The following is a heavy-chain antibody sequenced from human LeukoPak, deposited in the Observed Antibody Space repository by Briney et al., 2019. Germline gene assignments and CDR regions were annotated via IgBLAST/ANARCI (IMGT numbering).Heavy chain of an antibody. CDR1: GGTFSSYA. CDR3: ARDQGEKYQLLSG. V-gene: IGHV1-69*06. D-gene: IGHD2-2*01. CDR2: IIPIFGTA. Sequence: SVKVSCKASGGTFSSYAISWVRQAPGQGLEWMGRIIPIFGTANYAQKFQGRVTITADKSTSTAYMELSRLRSEDTAVYYCARDQGEKYQLLSGWGQGTLVTVSS. J-gene: IGHJ4*02.